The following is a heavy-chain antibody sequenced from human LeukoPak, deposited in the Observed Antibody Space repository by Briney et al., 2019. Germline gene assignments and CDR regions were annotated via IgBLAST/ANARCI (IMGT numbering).Heavy chain of an antibody. V-gene: IGHV4-59*01. CDR1: GGSISSYY. CDR2: IYYSGST. CDR3: ARASTVTTWSAAELRLDY. D-gene: IGHD4-17*01. Sequence: SETLSLTCTVSGGSISSYYWSWIRQPPGKGLEWIGYIYYSGSTNYNPSLKSRVTISLGTSKNQFSLKLSSVTAADTAVYYCARASTVTTWSAAELRLDYWGQGTLVTVSS. J-gene: IGHJ4*02.